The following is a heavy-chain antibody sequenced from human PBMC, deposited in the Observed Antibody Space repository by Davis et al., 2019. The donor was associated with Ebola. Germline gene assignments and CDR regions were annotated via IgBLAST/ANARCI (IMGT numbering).Heavy chain of an antibody. J-gene: IGHJ4*02. Sequence: GGSLRLSCAASGFTFSSYGMHWVRQAPGKGLEWVAVISYDGSNKYYADSVKGRFTISRDNSKNTLYLQMNSLRAEDTAVYYCAKDPYYYDSSGYFDYWGQGTLVTVSS. CDR3: AKDPYYYDSSGYFDY. D-gene: IGHD3-22*01. CDR1: GFTFSSYG. CDR2: ISYDGSNK. V-gene: IGHV3-30*18.